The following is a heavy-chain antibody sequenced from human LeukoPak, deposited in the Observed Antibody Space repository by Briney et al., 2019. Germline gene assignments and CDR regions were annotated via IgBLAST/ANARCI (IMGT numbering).Heavy chain of an antibody. CDR2: ISWNSGSI. V-gene: IGHV3-9*01. CDR3: AKTTYDYRYYFDY. J-gene: IGHJ4*02. Sequence: PGRSLRLSCAASGFTFDDYAMHWVRQAPGKGLEWVSGISWNSGSIGYADSVKGRFTISRDNAKNSPYLQMNSLRAEDTALYYCAKTTYDYRYYFDYWGQGTLVTVSS. CDR1: GFTFDDYA. D-gene: IGHD3-16*01.